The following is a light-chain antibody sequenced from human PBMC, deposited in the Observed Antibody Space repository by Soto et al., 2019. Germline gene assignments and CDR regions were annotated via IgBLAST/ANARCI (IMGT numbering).Light chain of an antibody. V-gene: IGKV1-5*03. J-gene: IGKJ1*01. CDR3: QQYNSYSRT. Sequence: DIQMTQSPSTLSASVGDRVTITCRASQRISNWLAWYQQKPGKAPKVLIYKASNLESGVPSRFSGSGSGTEFTLTISSLQPDDFATYYCQQYNSYSRTFGQGTKVEMK. CDR1: QRISNW. CDR2: KAS.